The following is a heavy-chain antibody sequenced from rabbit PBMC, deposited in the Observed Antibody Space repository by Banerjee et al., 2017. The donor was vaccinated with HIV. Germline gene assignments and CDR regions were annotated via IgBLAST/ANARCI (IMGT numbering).Heavy chain of an antibody. D-gene: IGHD8-1*01. CDR2: IYTGSSGST. Sequence: QSLEESGGDLVKPGASLTLTCTASGIDFSSYYYMCWVRQAPGKGLELIACIYTGSSGSTHYASWAKGRFTISKTSSTTVTLQMTSLTAADTATYFCASYSDSSYYDLWGQGTLVTVS. CDR3: ASYSDSSYYDL. CDR1: GIDFSSYYY. J-gene: IGHJ3*01. V-gene: IGHV1S40*01.